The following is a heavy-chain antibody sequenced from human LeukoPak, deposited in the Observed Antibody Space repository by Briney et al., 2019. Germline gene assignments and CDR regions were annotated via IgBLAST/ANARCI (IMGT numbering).Heavy chain of an antibody. CDR3: TKGPYALVGATKNYFDY. Sequence: QTGGSLRLSCAASGFTFDDYAMHWVRQAPGKGLEWVSGISWNSGRIDYADSVKGRLTISRDNAKNSLYLQMNSLRAEDTAFYYCTKGPYALVGATKNYFDYWGQGTLVTVSS. CDR2: ISWNSGRI. CDR1: GFTFDDYA. V-gene: IGHV3-9*01. J-gene: IGHJ4*02. D-gene: IGHD1-26*01.